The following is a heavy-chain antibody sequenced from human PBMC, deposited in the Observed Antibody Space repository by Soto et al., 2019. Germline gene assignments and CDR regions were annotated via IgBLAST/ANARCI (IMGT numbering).Heavy chain of an antibody. Sequence: QVQLVESGGGVVQPGRSLRLSCAASGFTFSSYAMHWVRQAPGKGLEWVAVISYDGSNKYYADSVKGRFTISRDNSKNTLYLQMNSLRAEDTAVYYCARDAYSNYFDPWGQGTLVTVSS. J-gene: IGHJ5*02. D-gene: IGHD4-4*01. CDR2: ISYDGSNK. V-gene: IGHV3-30-3*01. CDR1: GFTFSSYA. CDR3: ARDAYSNYFDP.